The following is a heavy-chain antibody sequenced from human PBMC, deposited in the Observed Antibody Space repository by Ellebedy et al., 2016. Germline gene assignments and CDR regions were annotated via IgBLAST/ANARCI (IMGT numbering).Heavy chain of an antibody. D-gene: IGHD1-14*01. CDR3: ARDPGIGNYYYYYMDI. J-gene: IGHJ6*03. CDR1: GGTLSSYQ. Sequence: SVKVSCXPSGGTLSSYQFNWVRQAPGQGLEWMGGIIPMFGSGKYAQKFQGRVTITAHKPTATVYMTLSSLTSEDTAVYYCARDPGIGNYYYYYMDIWGKGTAVTVSS. CDR2: IIPMFGSG. V-gene: IGHV1-69*06.